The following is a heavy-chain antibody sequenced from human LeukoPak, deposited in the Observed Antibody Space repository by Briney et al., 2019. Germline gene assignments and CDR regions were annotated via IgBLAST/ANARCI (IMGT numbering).Heavy chain of an antibody. Sequence: GGSLRLSCAASGFPFSSYAMSWVRQPPGKGLECVSTISDSFRITDDADSVKGRFTISRDNSKNTLYLQMNTLRVEDTAVYYCAKRHGDYFDYWGQGTLVTVSS. CDR2: ISDSFRIT. CDR3: AKRHGDYFDY. D-gene: IGHD4-17*01. CDR1: GFPFSSYA. V-gene: IGHV3-23*01. J-gene: IGHJ4*02.